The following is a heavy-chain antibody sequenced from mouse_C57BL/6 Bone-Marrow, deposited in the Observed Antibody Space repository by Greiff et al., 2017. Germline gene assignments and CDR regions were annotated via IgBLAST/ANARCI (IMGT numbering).Heavy chain of an antibody. CDR1: GYTFTSYD. V-gene: IGHV1-85*01. D-gene: IGHD1-1*01. CDR2: IDPRAGST. Sequence: VQLVESGPELVKPGASVKLSCKASGYTFTSYDINWVKQRPGQGLEWLGGIDPRAGSTNYNEKFKGKATLTVDTSSSTAYMALHSLTSEDSAVYFWARDYGSSYWYFEVWGTGTTVTVSS. CDR3: ARDYGSSYWYFEV. J-gene: IGHJ1*03.